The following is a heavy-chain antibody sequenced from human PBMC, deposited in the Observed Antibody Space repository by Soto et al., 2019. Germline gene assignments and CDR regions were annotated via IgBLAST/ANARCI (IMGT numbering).Heavy chain of an antibody. D-gene: IGHD3-22*01. CDR3: ARLGGYYYFDY. J-gene: IGHJ4*02. Sequence: GGSLRLSCAASGFTVSSNYMSWVRQAPGKGLEWVSIVYTGGNTYYADSVKGRFTISRDNSKNTQFLQMNTLRAEDTAVYYCARLGGYYYFDYWGQETLVTVSS. CDR2: VYTGGNT. CDR1: GFTVSSNY. V-gene: IGHV3-66*04.